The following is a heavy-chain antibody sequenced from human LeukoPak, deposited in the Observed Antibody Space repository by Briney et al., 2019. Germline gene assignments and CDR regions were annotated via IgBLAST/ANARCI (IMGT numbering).Heavy chain of an antibody. V-gene: IGHV1-69*13. CDR2: IIPIFGTA. CDR3: ARDGFLEWLDYYYMDV. D-gene: IGHD3-3*01. Sequence: GASVKVSCKASGGTFSSYVISWVRQAPGQGLEWMGGIIPIFGTANYEQKFQGRVTITADESSSTAYMELSNLRSDDTTVYYCARDGFLEWLDYYYMDVWGKGTTVTVSS. CDR1: GGTFSSYV. J-gene: IGHJ6*03.